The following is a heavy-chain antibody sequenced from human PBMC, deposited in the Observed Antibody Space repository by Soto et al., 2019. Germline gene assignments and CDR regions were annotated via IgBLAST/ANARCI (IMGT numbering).Heavy chain of an antibody. CDR3: AGDLYSSGWAIDY. V-gene: IGHV4-34*01. Sequence: PSETLSLTCAVYGGSFSGYYWSWIRQPPGKGLEWIGEINHSGSTNYNPSLKSRVTISVDTSKNQFSLKLSSVTAADTAVYYCAGDLYSSGWAIDYWGQGTLVTVSS. CDR1: GGSFSGYY. CDR2: INHSGST. D-gene: IGHD6-19*01. J-gene: IGHJ4*02.